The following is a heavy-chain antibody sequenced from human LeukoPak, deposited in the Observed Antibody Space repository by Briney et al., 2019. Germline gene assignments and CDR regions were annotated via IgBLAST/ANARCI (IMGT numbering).Heavy chain of an antibody. CDR1: GYTFTGYY. Sequence: ASVKVSCKASGYTFTGYYMHWVRQAPGHGLEWMGWINPNSGGTNYAQKFQGRVTMTRDTSISTAYMELSRLRSDDTAVYYCARDRRRGYSYGGVDAFDIWGQGRMVTVSS. CDR3: ARDRRRGYSYGGVDAFDI. CDR2: INPNSGGT. V-gene: IGHV1-2*02. J-gene: IGHJ3*02. D-gene: IGHD5-18*01.